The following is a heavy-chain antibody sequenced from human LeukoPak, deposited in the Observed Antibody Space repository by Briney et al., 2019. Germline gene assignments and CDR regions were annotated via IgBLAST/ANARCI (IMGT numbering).Heavy chain of an antibody. CDR2: MNSNSGNT. Sequence: GASVKVSCKASGYTFTNYDIMWVRQATGQGPEWMGWMNSNSGNTGYAQRFQGRVTMTRDNSINTAFMELHSLTSEGTAVYYCARGRGGTVVRGYLDYWGQGTLVTVSS. D-gene: IGHD3-10*01. CDR3: ARGRGGTVVRGYLDY. V-gene: IGHV1-8*01. CDR1: GYTFTNYD. J-gene: IGHJ4*02.